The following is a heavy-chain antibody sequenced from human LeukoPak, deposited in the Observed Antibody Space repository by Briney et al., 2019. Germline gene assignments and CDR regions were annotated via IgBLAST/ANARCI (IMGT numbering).Heavy chain of an antibody. J-gene: IGHJ5*02. D-gene: IGHD2-15*01. V-gene: IGHV4-39*07. CDR1: GGSISSSSYY. Sequence: SETLSLTCTVSGGSISSSSYYWGWIRQPPGKGLEWIGSIYYSGSTYYNPSLKSRVTISVDTSKNQFSLELSSVTAADTAVYYCARDGYCSGGSCYSWANWFDPWGQGTLVTVSS. CDR2: IYYSGST. CDR3: ARDGYCSGGSCYSWANWFDP.